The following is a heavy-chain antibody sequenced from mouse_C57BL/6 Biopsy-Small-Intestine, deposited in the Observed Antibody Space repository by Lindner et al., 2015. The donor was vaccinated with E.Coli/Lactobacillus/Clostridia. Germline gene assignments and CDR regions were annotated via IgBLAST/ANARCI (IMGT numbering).Heavy chain of an antibody. CDR3: ARGASYYSNYVEAMDY. Sequence: VQLQEVWGGLVKPGGSLKLSCAASGFTFSDYGMHWVRQAPEKGLEWVAYISSGSSTIYYADTVKGRFTISRDNAKNTLFLQMTSLRSEDTAMYYCARGASYYSNYVEAMDYWGQGTSVTVSS. D-gene: IGHD2-5*01. J-gene: IGHJ4*01. V-gene: IGHV5-17*01. CDR2: ISSGSSTI. CDR1: GFTFSDYG.